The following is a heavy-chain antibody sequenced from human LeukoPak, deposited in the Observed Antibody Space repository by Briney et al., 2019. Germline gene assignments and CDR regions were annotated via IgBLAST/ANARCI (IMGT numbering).Heavy chain of an antibody. CDR1: GFTFSSYA. J-gene: IGHJ4*02. Sequence: GGSLRLSCAASGFTFSSYAMSWVRQAPGKGLEWVSAISGSGGSTYYADSVKGRFTISRDNAKNSLYLQMNSLRAEDTAVYYCARGSVGGGNYFDYWGQGTLVTVSS. V-gene: IGHV3-23*01. CDR3: ARGSVGGGNYFDY. D-gene: IGHD3-16*01. CDR2: ISGSGGST.